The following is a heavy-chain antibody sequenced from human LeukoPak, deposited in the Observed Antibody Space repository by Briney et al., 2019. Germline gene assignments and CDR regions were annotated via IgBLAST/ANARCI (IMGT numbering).Heavy chain of an antibody. D-gene: IGHD4-23*01. CDR3: ARRLVGTPDYFDY. Sequence: GGSLRLSCAASGFTFSTSWMSWVRHTPGKGLEWVANINQDGSDKYYVDSVKGRFTISRDNAKNSLYLQMNSLRAEDTAVYYCARRLVGTPDYFDYWGQGTLVTVSS. J-gene: IGHJ4*02. CDR2: INQDGSDK. CDR1: GFTFSTSW. V-gene: IGHV3-7*01.